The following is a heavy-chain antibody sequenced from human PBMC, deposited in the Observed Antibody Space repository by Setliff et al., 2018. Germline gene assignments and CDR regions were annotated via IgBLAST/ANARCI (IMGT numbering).Heavy chain of an antibody. CDR3: ARTGTYRYFDH. D-gene: IGHD1-1*01. CDR1: GASISSGTYY. Sequence: SETLSLTCTVSGASISSGTYYWGWIRQPPGKGLEWIGRIHYLGTTYSNASLASRLTMSVDTSKNQFSLRLTSVTAADTAVYYCARTGTYRYFDHWGQGTLVTV. V-gene: IGHV4-39*01. J-gene: IGHJ4*02. CDR2: IHYLGTT.